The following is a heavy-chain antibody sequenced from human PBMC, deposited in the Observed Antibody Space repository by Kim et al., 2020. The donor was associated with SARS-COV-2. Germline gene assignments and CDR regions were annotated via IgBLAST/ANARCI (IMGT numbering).Heavy chain of an antibody. Sequence: ASVKVSCQASGFTFAVYYIHWVRQAPGQGLEWMGWINPGSGDTEFAQNFQDRVTMTRDTSINTAYMEMTSLRFDDTAVYYCASARGGGVPERAWRYWGQGTQVTVSS. V-gene: IGHV1-2*02. J-gene: IGHJ4*02. D-gene: IGHD3-16*01. CDR1: GFTFAVYY. CDR2: INPGSGDT. CDR3: ASARGGGVPERAWRY.